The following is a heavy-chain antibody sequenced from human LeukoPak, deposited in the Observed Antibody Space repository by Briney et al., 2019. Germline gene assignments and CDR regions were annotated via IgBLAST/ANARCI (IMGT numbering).Heavy chain of an antibody. Sequence: SQTLSLTCTVSGGSISNGDSHWTWVRQPPGKGLEYIGYIHYSGSTHYNPSLKSRVTIAIDTSKMQFSLRLSSVTAADTAVYYCARQWSSGSYLNWFDPWGQGTLVTVSS. CDR1: GGSISNGDSH. V-gene: IGHV4-30-4*01. CDR3: ARQWSSGSYLNWFDP. J-gene: IGHJ5*02. CDR2: IHYSGST. D-gene: IGHD1-26*01.